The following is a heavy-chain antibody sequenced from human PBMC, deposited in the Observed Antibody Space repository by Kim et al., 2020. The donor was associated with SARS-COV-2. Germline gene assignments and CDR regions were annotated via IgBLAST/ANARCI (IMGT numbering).Heavy chain of an antibody. D-gene: IGHD6-13*01. CDR3: AKDQPESSSWYYFDY. CDR2: ISDDGSNK. Sequence: GGSLRLSCAASGFTFSSYVMHWVRQAPGKGLEWVAVISDDGSNKDYADSVKGRFTISRDNSKNTLYVQMNSLRAEDTAVYYCAKDQPESSSWYYFDYWGQGTLVTVSS. CDR1: GFTFSSYV. J-gene: IGHJ4*02. V-gene: IGHV3-30*18.